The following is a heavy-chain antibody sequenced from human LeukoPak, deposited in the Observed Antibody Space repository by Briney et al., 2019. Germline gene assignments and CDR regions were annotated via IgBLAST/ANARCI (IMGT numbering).Heavy chain of an antibody. CDR1: GYTFTGHY. CDR2: INPNSGGT. V-gene: IGHV1-2*02. J-gene: IGHJ4*02. CDR3: ARAFSSTSPRFDY. Sequence: ASVKVSCKASGYTFTGHYMHWVRQAPGQGLEWMGWINPNSGGTNYAQKFQGRVTMTRDTSISTAYMELSRLRSDDTAVYYCARAFSSTSPRFDYWGQGTLVTVSS. D-gene: IGHD2-2*01.